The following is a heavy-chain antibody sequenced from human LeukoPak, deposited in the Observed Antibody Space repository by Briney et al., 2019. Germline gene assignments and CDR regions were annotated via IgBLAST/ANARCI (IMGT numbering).Heavy chain of an antibody. V-gene: IGHV4-39*07. CDR3: ARSRGYYDSSGYYELNYFDY. J-gene: IGHJ4*02. Sequence: SETLSLTCTVSGGSISSSSYYWGWVRQPPGKGLEWIGSIYYSGSTYYNPSLKSRVTISVDTSKNQFSLKLSSVTAADTAVYYCARSRGYYDSSGYYELNYFDYWGQGTLVTVSS. CDR1: GGSISSSSYY. D-gene: IGHD3-22*01. CDR2: IYYSGST.